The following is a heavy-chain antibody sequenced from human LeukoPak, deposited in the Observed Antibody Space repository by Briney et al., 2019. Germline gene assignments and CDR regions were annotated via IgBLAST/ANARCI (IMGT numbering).Heavy chain of an antibody. CDR2: ISYDGSNK. CDR1: GFTFSTYL. V-gene: IGHV3-30*03. Sequence: PGGSLRLSCAASGFTFSTYLMSWVRQAPGKGLEWVAVISYDGSNKYYADSVKGRFTISRDNSKNTLYLQMNSLRAEDTAVYYCATQDLNSGSYSFFDYWGQGTLVTVSS. D-gene: IGHD1-26*01. J-gene: IGHJ4*02. CDR3: ATQDLNSGSYSFFDY.